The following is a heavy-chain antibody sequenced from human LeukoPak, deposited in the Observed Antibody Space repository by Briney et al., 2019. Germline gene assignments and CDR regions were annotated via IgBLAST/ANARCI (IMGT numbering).Heavy chain of an antibody. V-gene: IGHV4-59*01. CDR1: GGSISSYY. J-gene: IGHJ4*02. Sequence: SETLSLTCTVSGGSISSYYWSWIRRPPGKGLEWIGYIYYSGSTNYNPSLKSRVTISVKTSKNQFSLKLRSVTAADTAVYYCARVTGYTIEDYFDYWGQGTLVTVSS. CDR2: IYYSGST. D-gene: IGHD3-9*01. CDR3: ARVTGYTIEDYFDY.